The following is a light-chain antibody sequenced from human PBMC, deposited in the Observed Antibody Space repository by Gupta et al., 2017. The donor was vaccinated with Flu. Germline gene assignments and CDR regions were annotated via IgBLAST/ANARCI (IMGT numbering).Light chain of an antibody. CDR3: QQYRSWPPIT. V-gene: IGKV3-15*01. CDR1: QSIIIN. J-gene: IGKJ5*01. Sequence: EGAMLSWGASQSIIINLAWYQQKPGQAPRLLIYDASTRATGVPARFSGSGSETKFTLTISSLQSEDFGLYYCQQYRSWPPITFGQGTRLEIK. CDR2: DAS.